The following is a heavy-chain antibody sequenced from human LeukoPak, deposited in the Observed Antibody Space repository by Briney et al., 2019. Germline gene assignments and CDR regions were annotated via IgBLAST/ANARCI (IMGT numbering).Heavy chain of an antibody. D-gene: IGHD1-26*01. CDR3: ARHSGSYYALDY. Sequence: GASVTVSCKASGYTFTSYYMHWVRQAPGQGLEWMGIINPSGGSTSYAQKFQGRVTMTRDTSTSTVYVELSSLRSEDTAVYYCARHSGSYYALDYWGQGTLVTVSS. CDR1: GYTFTSYY. CDR2: INPSGGST. V-gene: IGHV1-46*01. J-gene: IGHJ4*02.